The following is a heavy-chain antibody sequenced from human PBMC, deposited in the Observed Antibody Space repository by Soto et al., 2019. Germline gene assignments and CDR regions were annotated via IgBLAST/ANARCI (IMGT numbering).Heavy chain of an antibody. V-gene: IGHV3-73*02. CDR2: IRSKANSDAI. J-gene: IGHJ3*02. CDR1: GFTFSDSA. CDR3: VRYCSGGSCPDAFDI. D-gene: IGHD2-15*01. Sequence: EVQLVESGGGLVQPGGSLKLSCAASGFTFSDSAIPWVRQASGKGLEWVGRIRSKANSDAIVYAASVKGRFTISRDDSKNTAYLQMNSLKTEDTAVYYCVRYCSGGSCPDAFDIWGQGTMVTVSS.